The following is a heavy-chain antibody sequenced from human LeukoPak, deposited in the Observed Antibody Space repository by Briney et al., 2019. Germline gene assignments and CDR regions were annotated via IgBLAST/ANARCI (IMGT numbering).Heavy chain of an antibody. CDR3: AREGRSATDGY. D-gene: IGHD3-16*01. CDR2: ISSSGGT. J-gene: IGHJ4*02. CDR1: GGSISTYY. V-gene: IGHV4-4*07. Sequence: SETLSLTCTISGGSISTYYWTGIRQPAGKGLEWIGRISSSGGTDYNPSLQSRVTMSVDSSKNQFSLKLSSMTAADTAVYYCAREGRSATDGYWGQGTLVTVSS.